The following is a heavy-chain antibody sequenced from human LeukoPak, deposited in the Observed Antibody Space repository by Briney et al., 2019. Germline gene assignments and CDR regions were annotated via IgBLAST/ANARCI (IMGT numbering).Heavy chain of an antibody. J-gene: IGHJ3*02. CDR2: ISAYNGNT. CDR1: GYTFTSYG. V-gene: IGHV1-18*01. CDR3: ASLTMVRGVPDAFDI. Sequence: ASVKVSCKASGYTFTSYGISWVRQAPGQGLEWMGWISAYNGNTNYAQKLQGRVTMTTDTSTSTAYMELRSLRSDDTAVYYCASLTMVRGVPDAFDIWGQGTMVTVSS. D-gene: IGHD3-10*01.